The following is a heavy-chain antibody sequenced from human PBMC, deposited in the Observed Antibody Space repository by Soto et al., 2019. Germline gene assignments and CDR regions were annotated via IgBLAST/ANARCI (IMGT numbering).Heavy chain of an antibody. V-gene: IGHV4-59*01. J-gene: IGHJ5*02. CDR3: AREGSGSSWFDP. CDR2: IYYSGST. D-gene: IGHD6-25*01. CDR1: GGSISSYY. Sequence: SETLSLTCTVSGGSISSYYWSWIRQPPGKGLEWIGYIYYSGSTNYNPSLKSRVTISVDTSKNQFSLKLSSVTAADTAVYYCAREGSGSSWFDPWGQGTLVTVSS.